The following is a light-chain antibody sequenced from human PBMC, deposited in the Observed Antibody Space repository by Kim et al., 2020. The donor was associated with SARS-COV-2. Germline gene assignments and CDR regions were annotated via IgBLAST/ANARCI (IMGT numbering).Light chain of an antibody. V-gene: IGKV1-39*01. J-gene: IGKJ2*01. CDR2: AAS. CDR3: QQSYSTPYT. Sequence: DIQMTQSPSSLSASVGDRVTITCRASQNIGGYLNWYQQKPGKAPNLLIYAASSLQSGVPSTFSGSGSGTDFTLTISSLQPEDFAAYYCQQSYSTPYTFGQGTNLEI. CDR1: QNIGGY.